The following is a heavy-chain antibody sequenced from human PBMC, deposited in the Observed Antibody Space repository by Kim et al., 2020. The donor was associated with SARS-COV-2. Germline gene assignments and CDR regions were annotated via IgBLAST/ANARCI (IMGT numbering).Heavy chain of an antibody. D-gene: IGHD3-10*01. Sequence: GGSLRLSCAASGFTFSSYAMHWVRQAPGKGLEWVAVISYDGSNKYYADSVKGRFTISRDNSKNTLYLQMNNLRAEDTAVYYCARDWGYYGSGSYYYYGMDVWGQGTTVTVSS. CDR1: GFTFSSYA. V-gene: IGHV3-30-3*01. CDR2: ISYDGSNK. J-gene: IGHJ6*02. CDR3: ARDWGYYGSGSYYYYGMDV.